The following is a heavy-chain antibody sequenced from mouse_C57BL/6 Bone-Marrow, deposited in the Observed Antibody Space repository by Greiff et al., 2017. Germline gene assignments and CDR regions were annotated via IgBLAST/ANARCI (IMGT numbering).Heavy chain of an antibody. Sequence: EVHLVESGPELVKPGASVKISCKASGYSFTDYNMNWVKQSNGKSLEWIGVINPNYGTTSYNQKFKGKATLTVDQSSSTAYMQLNSLTSEDSAVYYCARGLIYYDYGFYAMDYWGQGTSVTVSS. CDR2: INPNYGTT. CDR3: ARGLIYYDYGFYAMDY. V-gene: IGHV1-39*01. CDR1: GYSFTDYN. D-gene: IGHD2-4*01. J-gene: IGHJ4*01.